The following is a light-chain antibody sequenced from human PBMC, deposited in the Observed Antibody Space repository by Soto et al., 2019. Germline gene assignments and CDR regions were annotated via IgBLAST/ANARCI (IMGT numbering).Light chain of an antibody. CDR1: SSDVGGYNY. CDR2: DVS. CDR3: NSYSSSSTPL. V-gene: IGLV2-14*01. Sequence: SALTQPASVSGSPGQSVTISCTGTSSDVGGYNYVSWYQQYPGTAPKLVIYDVSNRPSGVSNRFSGSKSGTTASLTISGLQAEDEAVYHCNSYSSSSTPLFGGGTKLTVL. J-gene: IGLJ2*01.